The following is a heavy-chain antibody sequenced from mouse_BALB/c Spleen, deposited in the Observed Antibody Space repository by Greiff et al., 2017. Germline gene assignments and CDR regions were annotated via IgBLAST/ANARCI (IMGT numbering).Heavy chain of an antibody. CDR1: GFSLTSYG. CDR2: IWAGGST. CDR3: ARDDGEAYYYAMDY. Sequence: VQLVESGPGLVAPSQSLSITCTVSGFSLTSYGVHWVRQPPGKGLEWLGVIWAGGSTNYNSALMSRLSISKDNSKSQVFLKMNSLQTDDTAMYYCARDDGEAYYYAMDYWGQGTSVTVSS. V-gene: IGHV2-9*02. J-gene: IGHJ4*01.